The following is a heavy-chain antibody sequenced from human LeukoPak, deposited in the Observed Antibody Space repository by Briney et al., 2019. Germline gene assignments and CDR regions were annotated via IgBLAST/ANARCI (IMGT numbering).Heavy chain of an antibody. CDR3: ARPSLNTGSYFDY. D-gene: IGHD1-26*01. CDR2: IKQDGSEI. J-gene: IGHJ4*02. Sequence: QPGGSLRLSCEASGFSFSNYWMSWVRQAPGKGLEWVANIKQDGSEIYYVDSVRGRFTISRDNAKNSLYLQMNSLRAEDTAVYYCARPSLNTGSYFDYWGQGTLVTVSS. CDR1: GFSFSNYW. V-gene: IGHV3-7*01.